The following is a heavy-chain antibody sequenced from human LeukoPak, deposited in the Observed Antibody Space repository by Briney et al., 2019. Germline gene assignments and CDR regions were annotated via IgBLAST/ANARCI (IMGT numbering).Heavy chain of an antibody. J-gene: IGHJ3*02. CDR2: ISSSSSYI. D-gene: IGHD6-19*01. V-gene: IGHV3-21*01. CDR3: ARADNSGWYIKRSDAFDI. CDR1: GFTFSSYS. Sequence: GGSLRLSCAASGFTFSSYSMNWVRQAPGKGLEWVSSISSSSSYIYYADSVKGRFTISRDNAKNSLYLQMNNLRAEDTAVYYCARADNSGWYIKRSDAFDIWGQGTMVTVSS.